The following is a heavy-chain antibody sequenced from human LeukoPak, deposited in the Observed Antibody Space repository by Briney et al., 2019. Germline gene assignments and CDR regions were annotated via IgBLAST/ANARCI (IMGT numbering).Heavy chain of an antibody. CDR3: ARGPGPWYYS. CDR2: IYSGNS. V-gene: IGHV4-39*01. CDR1: GGSISSSSYY. J-gene: IGHJ5*01. Sequence: KPSETLSLTCPVSGGSISSSSYYWGWIRQPPGKGLEWIGSIYSGNSYYNPSLKSRVTISVDTSKNQFSLKLSSVTAADTALYYCARGPGPWYYSWGQGTLVTVSS.